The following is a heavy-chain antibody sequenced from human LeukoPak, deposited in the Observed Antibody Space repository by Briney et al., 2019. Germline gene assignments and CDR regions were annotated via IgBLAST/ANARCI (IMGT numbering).Heavy chain of an antibody. CDR2: IKRKTDGGTT. CDR3: TTDPPNYYDSSGPVP. Sequence: PGGSLRLSCAASGFTFSNAWRSWVRQAPGKGLEWVGRIKRKTDGGTTDYAAPVKGRFTISRDDSKNTLYLQMNSVKTEDTAVYYCTTDPPNYYDSSGPVPWGQGTLVTVSS. CDR1: GFTFSNAW. V-gene: IGHV3-15*01. D-gene: IGHD3-22*01. J-gene: IGHJ5*02.